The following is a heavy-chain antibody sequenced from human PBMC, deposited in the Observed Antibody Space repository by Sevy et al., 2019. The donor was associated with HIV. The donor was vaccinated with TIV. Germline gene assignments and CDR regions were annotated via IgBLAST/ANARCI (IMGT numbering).Heavy chain of an antibody. CDR3: ARLGAAAGSPFDY. CDR2: IDPSDSYT. D-gene: IGHD6-13*01. V-gene: IGHV5-10-1*01. J-gene: IGHJ4*02. Sequence: GESLKISCKGSGYSFTSYWISWVRQMPGKGLEWMGRIDPSDSYTNYSPSFQGHVTISADKSISTAYLQWSSLKAADTSMYYCARLGAAAGSPFDYWGQGTLVTVSS. CDR1: GYSFTSYW.